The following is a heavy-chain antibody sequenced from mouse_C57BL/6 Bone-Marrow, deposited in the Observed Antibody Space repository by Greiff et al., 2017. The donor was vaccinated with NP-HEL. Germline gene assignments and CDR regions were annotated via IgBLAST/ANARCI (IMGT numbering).Heavy chain of an antibody. Sequence: EVQLQQSGPELVKPGASVKISCKASGYTFTDYYMNWVKQSHGKSLEWIGDINPNNGGTSYNQKFKGKATLTVDKYSSTAYMELRSLTSDDSAVYYWAKGGVWLRRYFDVWGTGTTVTVSS. CDR2: INPNNGGT. J-gene: IGHJ1*03. CDR3: AKGGVWLRRYFDV. V-gene: IGHV1-26*01. CDR1: GYTFTDYY. D-gene: IGHD2-2*01.